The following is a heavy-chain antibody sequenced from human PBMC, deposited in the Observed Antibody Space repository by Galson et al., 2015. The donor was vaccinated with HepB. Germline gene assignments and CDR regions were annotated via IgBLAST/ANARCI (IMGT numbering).Heavy chain of an antibody. J-gene: IGHJ6*02. V-gene: IGHV3-33*01. D-gene: IGHD3-3*01. CDR3: ARTPPLRLLEWETILGGMDV. CDR2: IWYDGSNK. CDR1: GFTFSSYG. Sequence: SLRLSCAASGFTFSSYGMHWVRQAPGKGLEWVAVIWYDGSNKYYADSVKGRFTISRDNSKNTLYLQMNSLRAEDTAVYYCARTPPLRLLEWETILGGMDVWGQGTTVTVSS.